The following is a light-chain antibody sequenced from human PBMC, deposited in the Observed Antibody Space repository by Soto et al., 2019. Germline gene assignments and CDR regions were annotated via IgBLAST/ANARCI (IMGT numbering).Light chain of an antibody. CDR1: QGINSW. Sequence: DLQMTQSPSSVSASVGDRVTITCRASQGINSWLAWYQQKPGKAPKLLISAASSLQSGVPSRFSGSGSRTDFTLTISSLQPEDFATYYCQLAYIVPFTFGGGTKVEIK. CDR3: QLAYIVPFT. J-gene: IGKJ4*01. CDR2: AAS. V-gene: IGKV1D-12*01.